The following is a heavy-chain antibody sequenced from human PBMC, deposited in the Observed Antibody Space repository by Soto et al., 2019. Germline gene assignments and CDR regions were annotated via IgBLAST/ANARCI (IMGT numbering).Heavy chain of an antibody. D-gene: IGHD1-26*01. J-gene: IGHJ5*02. CDR1: GYTFTGYY. CDR2: INPNSGGT. CDR3: ARVSIEVGHNWFDP. V-gene: IGHV1-2*04. Sequence: GASVNVSCKASGYTFTGYYMHWVRQAPGQGLEWMGWINPNSGGTNYAQKFQGWVTMTRDTSISTAYMELSRLRSDDTAVYYCARVSIEVGHNWFDPWGQGTLVTVSS.